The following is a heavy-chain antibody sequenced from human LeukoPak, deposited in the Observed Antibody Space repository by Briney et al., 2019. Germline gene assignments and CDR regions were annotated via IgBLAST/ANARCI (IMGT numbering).Heavy chain of an antibody. D-gene: IGHD4-17*01. CDR2: IWYDGSNK. CDR1: GFXFSSYG. V-gene: IGHV3-33*01. CDR3: ARDPGPSDYGDYVPFDY. J-gene: IGHJ4*02. Sequence: GGSLRLSCAASGFXFSSYGIHWVRQAPGKGLEWVAVIWYDGSNKYYADSVKGRFTISRDNSKNTLYLQMNSLRAEDTAVYYCARDPGPSDYGDYVPFDYWGQGTLVTVSS.